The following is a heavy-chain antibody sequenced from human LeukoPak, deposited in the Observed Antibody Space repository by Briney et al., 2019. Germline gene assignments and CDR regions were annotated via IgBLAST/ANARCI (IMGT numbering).Heavy chain of an antibody. CDR3: ATPGGWYRMYYFDY. D-gene: IGHD6-19*01. V-gene: IGHV1-24*01. Sequence: ASVKVSCKVSGYTLTELSMHWVRQAPGKGLEWMGGFDPEDGETIYAQKFQGRVTMTEDTSTDTAYTELSSLRSEDTAVYYCATPGGWYRMYYFDYWGQGTLVTVSS. CDR2: FDPEDGET. J-gene: IGHJ4*02. CDR1: GYTLTELS.